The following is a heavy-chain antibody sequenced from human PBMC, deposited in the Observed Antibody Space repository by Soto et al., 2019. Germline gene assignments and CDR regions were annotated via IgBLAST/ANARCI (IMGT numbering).Heavy chain of an antibody. V-gene: IGHV4-59*01. D-gene: IGHD3-22*01. Sequence: PSETLSLTCTVSGGSISSYYWSWIRQPPGKGLEWIGYIYYSGSTNYNPSLKSRVTISVDTSKNQFSLKLSSVTAADTAVYYCASFPVIPGRDSPLIFDYWGQGTLVTVSS. CDR1: GGSISSYY. J-gene: IGHJ4*01. CDR2: IYYSGST. CDR3: ASFPVIPGRDSPLIFDY.